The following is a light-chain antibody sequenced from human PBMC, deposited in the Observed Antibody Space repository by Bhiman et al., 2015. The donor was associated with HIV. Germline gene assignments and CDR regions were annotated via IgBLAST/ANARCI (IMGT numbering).Light chain of an antibody. CDR1: KLGEKF. CDR2: QNN. J-gene: IGLJ1*01. V-gene: IGLV3-1*01. Sequence: SYELAQPPSVSLSPGQTATITCSGDKLGEKFASWYQQKPGQSPILIIYQNNKRASGIPERISGSNSGDTATLTISGAQAMDEADYYCQAWDSNTGVFGPGTRVTVL. CDR3: QAWDSNTGV.